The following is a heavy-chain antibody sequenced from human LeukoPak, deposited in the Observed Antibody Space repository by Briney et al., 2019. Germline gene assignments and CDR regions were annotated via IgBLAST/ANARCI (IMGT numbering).Heavy chain of an antibody. CDR2: ISDSGGKT. CDR3: AKDGDSSGLLFDY. Sequence: GGSLRLSCAASGLTFSSYAMSWVRQAPGKGLEWVSAISDSGGKTYYADSVKGRFTISRDNSKNTLYLQMNSLRAEDTAVYYCAKDGDSSGLLFDYWGQGTLVTVSS. D-gene: IGHD3-22*01. J-gene: IGHJ4*02. CDR1: GLTFSSYA. V-gene: IGHV3-23*01.